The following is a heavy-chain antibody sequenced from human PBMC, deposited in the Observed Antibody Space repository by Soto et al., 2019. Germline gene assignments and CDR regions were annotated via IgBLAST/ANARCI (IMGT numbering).Heavy chain of an antibody. J-gene: IGHJ5*02. CDR2: VNPISGDT. Sequence: ASVKGSCKASGYTFTGYYLHWVRQAPGQGLEWMGWVNPISGDTNYAQKFQDRVIMTRDRSITTVHMELSRLRSDDTAVYYCAREEGFRITMDRGRWFDPWGQGTLVTVSS. D-gene: IGHD3-10*01. CDR1: GYTFTGYY. CDR3: AREEGFRITMDRGRWFDP. V-gene: IGHV1-2*02.